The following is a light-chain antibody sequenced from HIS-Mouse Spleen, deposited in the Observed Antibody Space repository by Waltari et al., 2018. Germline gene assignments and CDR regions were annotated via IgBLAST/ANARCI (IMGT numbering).Light chain of an antibody. CDR3: SSYTSSSTLVV. V-gene: IGLV2-14*03. CDR1: SSDVGGYNY. Sequence: QSALTQPASVSGSPGQSITISCTGTSSDVGGYNYVSWYQQHPGKAPKFMIYDVSNRPSGVSNRFSCSKSGNTASLTISGLQAEDEADYYCSSYTSSSTLVVFGGGTKLTVL. CDR2: DVS. J-gene: IGLJ2*01.